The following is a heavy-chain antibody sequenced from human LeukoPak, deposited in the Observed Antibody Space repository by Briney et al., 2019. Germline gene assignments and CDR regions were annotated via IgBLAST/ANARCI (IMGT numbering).Heavy chain of an antibody. D-gene: IGHD1-7*01. CDR1: GYTLTELS. CDR2: FDPEDGET. V-gene: IGHV1-24*01. J-gene: IGHJ4*02. Sequence: ASVKVSCKVSGYTLTELSMHWVRQAPGKGLEWMGGFDPEDGETIYAQKFQGRVTMTEDTSTDTAYMELSSLRSEDTAVYYCARDTPDLFNWNYLSDWGQGTLVTVSS. CDR3: ARDTPDLFNWNYLSD.